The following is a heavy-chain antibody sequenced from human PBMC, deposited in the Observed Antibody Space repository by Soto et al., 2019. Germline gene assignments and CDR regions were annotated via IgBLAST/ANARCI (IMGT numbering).Heavy chain of an antibody. Sequence: GGSLRLSCAASGFTFSNAWMNWVRQAPGKGLEWVGRIKSKTDGGTTDYAAPVKGRFTISRDDSKNTLYLQMNSLKTEDTAVYYCTTENSGYDLNYPIDYWGQGTLVTVSS. J-gene: IGHJ4*02. V-gene: IGHV3-15*07. CDR3: TTENSGYDLNYPIDY. CDR1: GFTFSNAW. D-gene: IGHD5-12*01. CDR2: IKSKTDGGTT.